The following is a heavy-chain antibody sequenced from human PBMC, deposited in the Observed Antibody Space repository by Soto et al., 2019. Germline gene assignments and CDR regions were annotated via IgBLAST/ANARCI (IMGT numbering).Heavy chain of an antibody. D-gene: IGHD2-8*01. J-gene: IGHJ3*02. CDR3: AKDPVLMVYARPDAFDI. CDR1: GFTFSTYG. CDR2: ISYDGSNQ. Sequence: GSLRLSCAASGFTFSTYGMHWVRQAPGKGLEWVAIISYDGSNQYYADSVKGRFTISRDNSKNTLYLQMNSLRAEDTAVYYCAKDPVLMVYARPDAFDIWGQGTMVTVSS. V-gene: IGHV3-30*18.